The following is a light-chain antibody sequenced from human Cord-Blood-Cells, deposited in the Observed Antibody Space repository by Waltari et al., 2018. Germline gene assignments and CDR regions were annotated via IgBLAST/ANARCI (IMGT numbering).Light chain of an antibody. CDR2: GAS. Sequence: EIVLTQSPGTLSLSPVERATLSCRASQSVSSSYLAWYQQKPGQAPRLLIYGASSRATGIPDRFSGSGSVTDFTLTISRLEPEDFAVYYCQQYGSSPRTFGQGTKVEIK. CDR1: QSVSSSY. J-gene: IGKJ1*01. CDR3: QQYGSSPRT. V-gene: IGKV3-20*01.